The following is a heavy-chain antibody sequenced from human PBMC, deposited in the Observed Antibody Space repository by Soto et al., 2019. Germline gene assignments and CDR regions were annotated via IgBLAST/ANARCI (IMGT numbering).Heavy chain of an antibody. J-gene: IGHJ6*02. CDR1: GGAFRIYT. Sequence: QVQLVQSGAEVKKPGSSWKVSCKAPGGAFRIYTIGWGRRAPGQVLGWMGGITPIFGAANYAKKFEGRVTISADKSTTTAYMELSNLTSEDTAVYYCARDEIAVANRVGMDVWGQGTTVIVSS. CDR2: ITPIFGAA. CDR3: ARDEIAVANRVGMDV. V-gene: IGHV1-69*06. D-gene: IGHD6-19*01.